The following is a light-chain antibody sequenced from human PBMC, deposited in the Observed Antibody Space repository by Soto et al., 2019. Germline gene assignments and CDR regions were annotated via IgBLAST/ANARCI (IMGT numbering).Light chain of an antibody. V-gene: IGKV3-20*01. Sequence: EIVLTQSPGTLSLSPGDRATLSCRASQSDSSSNLARYQQKPGQAPRLLIYGAFSRATGIPDRFIGSGSGTDFILTISRLEPEDSAVYYCQQYDSSSWTFGQGTKVEIK. CDR3: QQYDSSSWT. CDR2: GAF. J-gene: IGKJ1*01. CDR1: QSDSSSN.